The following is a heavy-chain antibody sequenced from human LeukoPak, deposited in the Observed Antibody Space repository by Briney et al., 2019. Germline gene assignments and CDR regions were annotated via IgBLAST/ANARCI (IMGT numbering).Heavy chain of an antibody. Sequence: SETLSLTCAVYGGSLSAYYWTWIRQPPGKGLEWIGEINHGGSTNYNPSLKSRVTISIDTSKNQLSLKLSSVTAADTAVYYCARYLDYGGNSRVFQHWGQGTLVTVSS. CDR1: GGSLSAYY. J-gene: IGHJ1*01. CDR3: ARYLDYGGNSRVFQH. CDR2: INHGGST. D-gene: IGHD4-23*01. V-gene: IGHV4-34*01.